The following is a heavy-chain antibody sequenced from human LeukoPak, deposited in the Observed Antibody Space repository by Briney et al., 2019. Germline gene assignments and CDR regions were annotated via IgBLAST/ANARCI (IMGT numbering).Heavy chain of an antibody. Sequence: GGSLRLSCAASGFTVSSNYMGWVRQAPGKGLEWVSIIYSGGSTYYADSVKGRFTISRDNSKNTLYLQMNSLRAEDTAVYYCAKDGRSSSVARYFDYWGQGTLVTVSS. CDR1: GFTVSSNY. CDR2: IYSGGST. D-gene: IGHD6-13*01. V-gene: IGHV3-53*01. J-gene: IGHJ4*02. CDR3: AKDGRSSSVARYFDY.